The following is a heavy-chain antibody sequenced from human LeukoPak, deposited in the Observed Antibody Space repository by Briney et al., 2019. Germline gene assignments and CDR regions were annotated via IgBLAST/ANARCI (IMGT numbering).Heavy chain of an antibody. Sequence: GGSLRLSCAASGFTVSSNYMSWVRQAPGKGLEWVSVIYSGGSTYYADSVKGRFTISRDNSKNTLYLQMNSLRAEDTAVYYCARDRYYYYGMDVWGQGTTVTVSS. CDR1: GFTVSSNY. CDR2: IYSGGST. J-gene: IGHJ6*02. CDR3: ARDRYYYYGMDV. V-gene: IGHV3-66*01.